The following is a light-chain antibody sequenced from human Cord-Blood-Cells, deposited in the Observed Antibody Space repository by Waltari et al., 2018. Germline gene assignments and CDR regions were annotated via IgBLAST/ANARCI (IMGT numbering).Light chain of an antibody. V-gene: IGLV3-1*01. J-gene: IGLJ2*01. CDR1: KYGDKY. Sequence: SYELTQPPSLAVSLGQTARITRAGDKYGDKYACLYQQKPGQSPVLVINQDSKRPSGVPERFSGSNSGNTATLTISGTQAMDEADYYCQAWDSSTVVFGGGTKLTVL. CDR3: QAWDSSTVV. CDR2: QDS.